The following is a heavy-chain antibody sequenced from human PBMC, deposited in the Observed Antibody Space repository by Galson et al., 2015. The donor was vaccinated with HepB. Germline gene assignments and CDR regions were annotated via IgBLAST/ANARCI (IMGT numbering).Heavy chain of an antibody. CDR2: ISYDGSNK. V-gene: IGHV3-30-3*01. D-gene: IGHD3-22*01. J-gene: IGHJ4*02. CDR3: ARGVNHYDSSGYYYPGY. CDR1: GFTFSSYA. Sequence: SLRLSCAASGFTFSSYAMHWVRQAPGKGLEWVAVISYDGSNKYYADSVKGRFTISRDNSKNTLYLQMNSLRAEDTAVYYCARGVNHYDSSGYYYPGYWGQGTLVTVSS.